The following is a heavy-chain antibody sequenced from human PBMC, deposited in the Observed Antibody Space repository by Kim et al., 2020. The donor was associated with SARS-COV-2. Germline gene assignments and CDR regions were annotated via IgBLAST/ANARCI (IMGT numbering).Heavy chain of an antibody. J-gene: IGHJ4*02. Sequence: DSVTGRFTISREHSKHTLYLQMNSLRAEDTAVYYCAKEDRGYSYGYPPDYWGQGTLVTVSS. CDR3: AKEDRGYSYGYPPDY. V-gene: IGHV3-23*01. D-gene: IGHD5-18*01.